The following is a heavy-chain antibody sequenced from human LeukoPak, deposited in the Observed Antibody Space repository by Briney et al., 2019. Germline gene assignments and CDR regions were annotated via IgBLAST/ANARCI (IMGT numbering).Heavy chain of an antibody. CDR2: IYYSGST. J-gene: IGHJ6*02. CDR3: ARDERIAAAGQGGYYYHGMDV. D-gene: IGHD6-13*01. V-gene: IGHV4-39*07. Sequence: PSETLSLTCTVSGGSISSSSYYWGWIRQPPGKGLEWIGSIYYSGSTYYNPSLKSRVTISVDTSKNQFSLKLSSVTAADTAVYYCARDERIAAAGQGGYYYHGMDVWGQGTTVTVSS. CDR1: GGSISSSSYY.